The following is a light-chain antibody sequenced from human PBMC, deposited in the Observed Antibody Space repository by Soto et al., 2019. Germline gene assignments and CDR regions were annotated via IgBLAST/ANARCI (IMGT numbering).Light chain of an antibody. J-gene: IGKJ2*03. CDR3: QKYNTFYS. Sequence: DIQMTQSPSTLSASVGDRVTITCRARQSISGWLAWYQQKPGKAPKLLIYDASNLESGVPSRFSGSGSGTEFTLTISSLQPDDFSTYYCQKYNTFYSFGQGTKLEIK. V-gene: IGKV1-5*01. CDR2: DAS. CDR1: QSISGW.